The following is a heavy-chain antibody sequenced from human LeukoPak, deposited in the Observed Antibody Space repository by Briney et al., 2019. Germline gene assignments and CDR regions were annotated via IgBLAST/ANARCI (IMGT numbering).Heavy chain of an antibody. Sequence: PGGSLRLSCAASGFTFSSYGMHWVRQAPGKGLEWVSAISGSGGSTYYADSVKGRFTISRDNSKNTLYLQMNSLRAEDTAVYYCAKAGYCSGGSCYSVDYWGQGTLVTVSS. CDR3: AKAGYCSGGSCYSVDY. J-gene: IGHJ4*02. D-gene: IGHD2-15*01. V-gene: IGHV3-23*01. CDR1: GFTFSSYG. CDR2: ISGSGGST.